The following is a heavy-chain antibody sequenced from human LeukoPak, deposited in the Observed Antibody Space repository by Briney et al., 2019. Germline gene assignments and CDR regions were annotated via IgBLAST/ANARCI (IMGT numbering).Heavy chain of an antibody. V-gene: IGHV4-59*08. CDR3: ASSPFWSGYHFDY. CDR1: GGSISSYY. J-gene: IGHJ4*02. CDR2: IYYSGST. D-gene: IGHD3-3*01. Sequence: SETLSLTCTVSGGSISSYYWSWIRQPPGKGLEWIGYIYYSGSTNYNPSLKSRVTISVDTSKNQFSLKLSSVTAADTAVYYCASSPFWSGYHFDYWGQGTLVTVSS.